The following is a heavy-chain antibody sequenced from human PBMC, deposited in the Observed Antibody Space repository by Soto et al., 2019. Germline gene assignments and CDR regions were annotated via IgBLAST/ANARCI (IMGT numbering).Heavy chain of an antibody. D-gene: IGHD2-2*01. CDR1: GFTFSSYG. J-gene: IGHJ6*01. Sequence: QVQLVESGGGVVQPGRSLRLSCAASGFTFSSYGMHWVRQAPGKGLEWVAVIWCGGSNKYYADSVKGRFTISRDNSKNTLFLQRKSLTAEDTAVYYCARDGKSIILVQDTDDMDVWVQGTTVTVSS. CDR3: ARDGKSIILVQDTDDMDV. CDR2: IWCGGSNK. V-gene: IGHV3-33*01.